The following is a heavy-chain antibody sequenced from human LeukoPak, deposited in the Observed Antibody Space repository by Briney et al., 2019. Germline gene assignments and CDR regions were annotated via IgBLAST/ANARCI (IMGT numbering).Heavy chain of an antibody. CDR2: ISSSSSTI. Sequence: GGSLRLSCAASGFTFSSYSMNWVRQAPGKGLEWVSYISSSSSTIYYADSVKGRFTISRDNAKNSLYLQMNSLRAEDTAVYYCARLLRFRRTDAFDIWGQGTMVTVSS. CDR3: ARLLRFRRTDAFDI. CDR1: GFTFSSYS. D-gene: IGHD5-12*01. V-gene: IGHV3-48*01. J-gene: IGHJ3*02.